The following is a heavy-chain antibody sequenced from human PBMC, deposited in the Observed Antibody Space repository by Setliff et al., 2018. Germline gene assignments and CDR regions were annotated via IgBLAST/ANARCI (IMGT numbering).Heavy chain of an antibody. CDR2: IYHNGNT. Sequence: SETLSLTCTVSGGSVSPYFWSWIRQSPGKGLEWIGYIYHNGNTNFNPSLKTRVTMSVDTSKNQFALNLRSVTAADAAVYYCVRDRTAYSYGLDVWGQGTTVTVSS. V-gene: IGHV4-59*02. CDR1: GGSVSPYF. D-gene: IGHD5-18*01. J-gene: IGHJ6*02. CDR3: VRDRTAYSYGLDV.